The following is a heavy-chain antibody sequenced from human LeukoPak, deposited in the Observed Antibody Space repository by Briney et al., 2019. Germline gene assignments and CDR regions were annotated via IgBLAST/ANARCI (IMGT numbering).Heavy chain of an antibody. D-gene: IGHD3-16*01. CDR1: GFTFSSYE. CDR3: ARDVWPYDAFDI. V-gene: IGHV3-21*01. J-gene: IGHJ3*02. Sequence: GGSLRLSCAASGFTFSSYEMNWVRQAPGKGLEWVSSISSSSSYIYYADSVKGRFTISRDNAKNSLYLQMNSLRAEDTAVYYCARDVWPYDAFDIWGQGTMVTVSS. CDR2: ISSSSSYI.